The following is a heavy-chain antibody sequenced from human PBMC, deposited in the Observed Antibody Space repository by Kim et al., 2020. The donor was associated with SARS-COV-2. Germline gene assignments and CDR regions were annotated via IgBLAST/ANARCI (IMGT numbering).Heavy chain of an antibody. J-gene: IGHJ3*02. D-gene: IGHD3-10*01. V-gene: IGHV5-51*01. Sequence: GESLKISCKGSGYSFTSYWIGWVRQMPGKGLEWMGIIYPGDSDTRYSPSFQGQVTISADKSISTAYLQWSSLKASDTAMYYCAMLSFGEWWALGAFDIWGQGTMVTVSS. CDR2: IYPGDSDT. CDR3: AMLSFGEWWALGAFDI. CDR1: GYSFTSYW.